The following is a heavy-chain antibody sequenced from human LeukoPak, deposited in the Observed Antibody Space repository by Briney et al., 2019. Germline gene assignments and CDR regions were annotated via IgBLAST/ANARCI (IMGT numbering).Heavy chain of an antibody. CDR2: IYTSGST. CDR1: GYSISSGYY. Sequence: PSETLSLTCTVSGYSISSGYYWSWIRQPAGKGLEWIGRIYTSGSTNYNPSLKSRVTMSVDTSKNQFSLKLSSVTAADTAVYYCARDSGQRYGSGSLFDYWGQGTLVTVSS. J-gene: IGHJ4*02. D-gene: IGHD3-10*01. V-gene: IGHV4-4*07. CDR3: ARDSGQRYGSGSLFDY.